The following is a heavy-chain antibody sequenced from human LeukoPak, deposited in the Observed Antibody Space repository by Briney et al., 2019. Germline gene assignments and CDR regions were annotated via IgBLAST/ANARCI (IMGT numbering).Heavy chain of an antibody. D-gene: IGHD6-19*01. Sequence: SGTLSLTCAVSGGSISSSNWWSWVRQPPGKGLEWIGEIYHSGSTNYNPSLKSRVTISVDKSKNQFSLKLSSVTAADTAVYYCAREGAVAGRPGGPNYYYYYGMDVWGQGTTVTVSS. CDR2: IYHSGST. J-gene: IGHJ6*02. V-gene: IGHV4-4*02. CDR3: AREGAVAGRPGGPNYYYYYGMDV. CDR1: GGSISSSNW.